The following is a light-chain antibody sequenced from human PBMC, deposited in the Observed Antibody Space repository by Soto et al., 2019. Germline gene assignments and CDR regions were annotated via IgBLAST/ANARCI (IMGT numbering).Light chain of an antibody. Sequence: DIQMTQSPSSVSASVGDSVTITCRASQGISSWLAWYQQKPGKAPKLIVYDASTLQSGVASRFSGSGSGTECTLTISSLQPDDVATYYCQHYNSYSEAFGQGTKVDI. CDR3: QHYNSYSEA. J-gene: IGKJ1*01. CDR2: DAS. V-gene: IGKV1-5*01. CDR1: QGISSW.